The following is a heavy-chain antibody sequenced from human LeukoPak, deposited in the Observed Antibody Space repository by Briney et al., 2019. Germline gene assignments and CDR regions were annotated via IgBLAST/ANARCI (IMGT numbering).Heavy chain of an antibody. CDR2: IIPIFGSA. D-gene: IGHD3-22*01. CDR3: AVSPQLIYYERIGYGTPFDY. CDR1: GGTFSSYA. J-gene: IGHJ4*02. V-gene: IGHV1-69*13. Sequence: ASVKVSCKASGGTFSSYAISWVRQAPGQGLEWMGGIIPIFGSANYAQKFQGRVAIPADGSTSSAYMELSSMRSENTAVYACAVSPQLIYYERIGYGTPFDYWGQGNLVTVSS.